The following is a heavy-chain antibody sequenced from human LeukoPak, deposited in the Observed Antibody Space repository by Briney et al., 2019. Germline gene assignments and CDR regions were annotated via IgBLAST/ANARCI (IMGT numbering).Heavy chain of an antibody. CDR2: FDPEDGET. V-gene: IGHV1-24*01. D-gene: IGHD6-19*01. J-gene: IGHJ4*02. Sequence: ASVKVSCKVSGYTLTELSMHWVRQAPGKGLEWMGGFDPEDGETIYAQKFQGRVTMTRDTSISTAYMELSRLRSDDTAVYYCARGGRYYSSGWDYWGQGTLVTVSS. CDR1: GYTLTELS. CDR3: ARGGRYYSSGWDY.